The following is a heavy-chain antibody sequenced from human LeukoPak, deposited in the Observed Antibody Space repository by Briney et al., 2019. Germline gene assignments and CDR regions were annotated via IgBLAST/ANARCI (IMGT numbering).Heavy chain of an antibody. Sequence: GGSLRLSCEVSGFTFSAYWKSWVRQPPGKGLEFVANIHQDGSEIHYVDSVRGRFTISRDNAKSLLYLQMNRLRAEDEAIYYCTRVGSSWDLLDYWGRGTLVTVSS. CDR3: TRVGSSWDLLDY. V-gene: IGHV3-7*01. J-gene: IGHJ4*02. CDR2: IHQDGSEI. CDR1: GFTFSAYW. D-gene: IGHD6-13*01.